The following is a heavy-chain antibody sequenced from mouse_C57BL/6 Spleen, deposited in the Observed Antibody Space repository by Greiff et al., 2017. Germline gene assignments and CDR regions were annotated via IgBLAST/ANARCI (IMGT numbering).Heavy chain of an antibody. D-gene: IGHD2-5*01. Sequence: VHLVESGPGLVQPSQSLSITCTVSGFSLTSYGVHWVRQSPGKGLEWLGVIWRGGSTDYNAAFMSRLSITKDNSKSQVFFKMNSLQADDTAIYYCAKNHYSNYVVAYWGQGTLVTVSA. CDR3: AKNHYSNYVVAY. V-gene: IGHV2-5*01. J-gene: IGHJ3*01. CDR2: IWRGGST. CDR1: GFSLTSYG.